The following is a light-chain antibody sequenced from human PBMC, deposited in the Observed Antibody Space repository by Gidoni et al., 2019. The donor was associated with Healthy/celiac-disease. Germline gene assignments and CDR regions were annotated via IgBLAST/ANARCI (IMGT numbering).Light chain of an antibody. Sequence: EIQMTQSPATLSASVGDRVTMTCRASQSLNRWLAWYQQKPGKAPKLLIHKASSLESGVPSRFSGSGSGTEFSLTISGLQPDDFATYYCQQYNSYSRTFGHGTTVEMK. CDR1: QSLNRW. CDR3: QQYNSYSRT. J-gene: IGKJ1*01. CDR2: KAS. V-gene: IGKV1-5*03.